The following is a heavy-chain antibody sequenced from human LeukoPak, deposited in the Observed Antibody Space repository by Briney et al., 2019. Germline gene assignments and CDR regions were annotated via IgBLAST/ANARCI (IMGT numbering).Heavy chain of an antibody. CDR2: ISYDGSNK. CDR3: AKLQGGYSGYVGHFDY. D-gene: IGHD5-12*01. V-gene: IGHV3-30*18. J-gene: IGHJ4*02. Sequence: GGSLRLSRAASGFTFSSYGLHWVRQAPGKGLEWVAVISYDGSNKYYPDSVKGRFTISRDNSKNALCLQMNSLRAEDTAVYYCAKLQGGYSGYVGHFDYWGQGTLVTVSS. CDR1: GFTFSSYG.